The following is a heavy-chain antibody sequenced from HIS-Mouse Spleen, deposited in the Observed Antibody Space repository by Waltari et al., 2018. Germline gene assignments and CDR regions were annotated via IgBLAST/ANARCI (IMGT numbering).Heavy chain of an antibody. D-gene: IGHD3-10*01. V-gene: IGHV4-34*01. Sequence: QVQLQQWGAGLLKPSETLSLTCAVYGGSFSGYYWSWIRQPPGKGREWIGEINHSGSTNYNPSLKSRVTISVDTSKNQFSLKLSSVTAADTAVYYCARRTMVRGVKGFDYWGQGTLVTVSS. CDR3: ARRTMVRGVKGFDY. J-gene: IGHJ4*02. CDR2: INHSGST. CDR1: GGSFSGYY.